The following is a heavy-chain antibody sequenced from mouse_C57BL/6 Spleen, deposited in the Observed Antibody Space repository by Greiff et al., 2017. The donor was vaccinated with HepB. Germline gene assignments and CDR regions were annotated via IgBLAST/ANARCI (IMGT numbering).Heavy chain of an antibody. J-gene: IGHJ4*01. Sequence: VQLQQSGPGLVKPSQSLSLTCSVTGYSITSGYYWNWIRQFPGNKLEWMGYISYDGSNNYNPSLKNRISITRDTSKNQFFLKLNSVTTEDTATYYCARENDYEGYAMDYWGQGTSVTVSS. CDR3: ARENDYEGYAMDY. CDR1: GYSITSGYY. CDR2: ISYDGSN. D-gene: IGHD2-4*01. V-gene: IGHV3-6*01.